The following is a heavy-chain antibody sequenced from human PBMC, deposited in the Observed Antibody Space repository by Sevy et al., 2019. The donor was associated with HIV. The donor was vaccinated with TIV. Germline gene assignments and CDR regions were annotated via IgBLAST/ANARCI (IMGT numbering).Heavy chain of an antibody. D-gene: IGHD2-8*01. CDR1: GFTFGDYC. V-gene: IGHV3-23*01. CDR3: AREGCTKPHDY. Sequence: GGSLRLSCTASGFTFGDYCMSWIRQTPGKGLEWVSTFSFGCGKINYADSVKGRFTISRDDSRNTFYLQMNSLRAEDTAIYYCAREGCTKPHDYWGQGTVVTVSS. J-gene: IGHJ4*02. CDR2: FSFGCGKI.